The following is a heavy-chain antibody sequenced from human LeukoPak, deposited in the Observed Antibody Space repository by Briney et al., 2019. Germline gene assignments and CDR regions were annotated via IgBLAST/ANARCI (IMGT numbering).Heavy chain of an antibody. J-gene: IGHJ3*02. V-gene: IGHV4-30-4*01. D-gene: IGHD2-15*01. CDR1: GGSISSGDYY. Sequence: SETLSLTCTVSGGSISSGDYYWSWIRQPPGKGLEWIGYIYYSGSTYYNPSLKSRVTISVDTSKNQFSLKLSSVTAADTAVYYCARGGGGSRRYWSPNDAFDIWGQGTMVTVSS. CDR2: IYYSGST. CDR3: ARGGGGSRRYWSPNDAFDI.